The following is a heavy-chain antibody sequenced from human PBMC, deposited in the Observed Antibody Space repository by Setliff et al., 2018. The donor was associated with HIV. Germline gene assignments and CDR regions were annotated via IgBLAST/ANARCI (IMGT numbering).Heavy chain of an antibody. Sequence: PGGSLRLSCAASGFTFSSYAMSWVRQAPGKGLEYVSAISSNGGSTYYADSVKGRFTISRDNSKNTLYLQMNSLRAEDTAVYYCAKRTGVVPAAIVYYYMDVWGKGTTVTVSS. V-gene: IGHV3-64*04. J-gene: IGHJ6*03. D-gene: IGHD2-2*01. CDR3: AKRTGVVPAAIVYYYMDV. CDR2: ISSNGGST. CDR1: GFTFSSYA.